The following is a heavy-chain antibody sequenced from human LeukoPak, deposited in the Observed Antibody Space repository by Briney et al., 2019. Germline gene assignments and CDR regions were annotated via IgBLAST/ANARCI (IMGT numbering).Heavy chain of an antibody. Sequence: SETLSLTCTVSGGSISSYYWSWIRQPPGKGLEWIGYIYYSGSTNYNPSLKSRVTISVDTSKNQFSLKLSSVTAADTAVYYCARDQTKTGTTAYWGQGTLVTVSS. V-gene: IGHV4-59*12. J-gene: IGHJ4*02. CDR1: GGSISSYY. D-gene: IGHD1-7*01. CDR3: ARDQTKTGTTAY. CDR2: IYYSGST.